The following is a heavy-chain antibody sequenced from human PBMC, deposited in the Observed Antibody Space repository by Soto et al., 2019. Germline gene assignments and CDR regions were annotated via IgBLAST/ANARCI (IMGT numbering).Heavy chain of an antibody. Sequence: SETLSLTCTVAGGSISSYYWSWIRQPPGKGLEWIGHIFYSGSTEYNPSLKSRVTISVDTSKTQFSLKLNSVTAADTAVYYCARDRKKVTWYYGMDVWCQGTTVTVSS. D-gene: IGHD2-21*02. CDR2: IFYSGST. CDR1: GGSISSYY. J-gene: IGHJ6*02. V-gene: IGHV4-59*01. CDR3: ARDRKKVTWYYGMDV.